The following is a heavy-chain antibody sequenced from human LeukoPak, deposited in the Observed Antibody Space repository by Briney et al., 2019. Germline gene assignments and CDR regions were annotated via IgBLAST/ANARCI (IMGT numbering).Heavy chain of an antibody. J-gene: IGHJ4*02. D-gene: IGHD3-3*01. CDR1: GFTFTNAW. Sequence: GGSLRLSCAAAGFTFTNAWMAWVRQAPGMGLEWVGRIKSKNDGGTTDYTAAVKGRFTISRDDSKNTLYLQMNSLKTEDTAVYYCTTLGPLPITIFGVVISGGNIESYYFDYWGQGTLVTVSS. V-gene: IGHV3-15*01. CDR3: TTLGPLPITIFGVVISGGNIESYYFDY. CDR2: IKSKNDGGTT.